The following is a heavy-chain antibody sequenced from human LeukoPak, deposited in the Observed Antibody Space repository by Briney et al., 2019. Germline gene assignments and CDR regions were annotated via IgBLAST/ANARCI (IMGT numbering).Heavy chain of an antibody. CDR2: INQNGSEK. V-gene: IGHV3-7*01. CDR3: ARDMWVGYKYGTFDMDV. J-gene: IGHJ6*03. Sequence: PGGSLILSCTASGFTFSSHWMSWVRQAPGKGLEWVANINQNGSEKFYVDSVRGRFTISRDNAENSLYLQMTSLRAEDTAVYFCARDMWVGYKYGTFDMDVWGKGTTVIVSS. D-gene: IGHD5-12*01. CDR1: GFTFSSHW.